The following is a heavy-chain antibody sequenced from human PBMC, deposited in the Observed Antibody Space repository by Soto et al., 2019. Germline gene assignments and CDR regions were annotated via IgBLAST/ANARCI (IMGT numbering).Heavy chain of an antibody. CDR3: ARRGDYDFWSGYSQLDY. CDR2: IKQDGSEK. D-gene: IGHD3-3*01. Sequence: GGSLRLSCAASGFTFSSYWMSWVRQAPGRGLEWVANIKQDGSEKYYVDSVKGRFTISRDNAKNSLYLQMNSLRAEDTAVYYCARRGDYDFWSGYSQLDYWGQGTLVTVSS. CDR1: GFTFSSYW. V-gene: IGHV3-7*01. J-gene: IGHJ4*02.